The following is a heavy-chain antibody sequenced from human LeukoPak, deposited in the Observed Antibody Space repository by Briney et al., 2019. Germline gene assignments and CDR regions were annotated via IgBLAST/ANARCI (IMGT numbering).Heavy chain of an antibody. CDR1: GFTFSSYS. V-gene: IGHV3-21*01. CDR3: ARDQDVGVGANKNGFDY. Sequence: PGGSLRLPCAASGFTFSSYSMNWVRQAPGKGLEWVSSISSSSSYIYYADSVKGRFTISRDNAKNSLYLQMNSLRAEDTAVYYCARDQDVGVGANKNGFDYWGQGTLVTVSS. J-gene: IGHJ4*02. D-gene: IGHD1-26*01. CDR2: ISSSSSYI.